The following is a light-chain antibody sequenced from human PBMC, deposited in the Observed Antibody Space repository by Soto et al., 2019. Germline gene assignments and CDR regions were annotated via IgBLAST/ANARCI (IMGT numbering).Light chain of an antibody. CDR2: DVS. V-gene: IGLV2-8*01. CDR3: SSYAGPTHLV. Sequence: QSALTQPPSASGSPGQSVTISCTGTSSDVGGYNYVSWYQQYPGKAPKIMIYDVSEPPSGVPIRFSGYKSGNTASLTVSGHRAEDAADYYCSSYAGPTHLVFGGGTKLTVL. J-gene: IGLJ3*02. CDR1: SSDVGGYNY.